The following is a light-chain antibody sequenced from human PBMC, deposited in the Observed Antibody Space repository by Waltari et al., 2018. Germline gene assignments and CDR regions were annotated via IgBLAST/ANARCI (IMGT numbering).Light chain of an antibody. V-gene: IGKV4-1*01. CDR2: WAS. J-gene: IGKJ2*01. Sequence: DIVMTQSPDSLAVSLGERATINRKSSQSVLYSSNNKNYLAWYQQKPGQPPKLLIYWASTRESGVPDRFSGSGSGTDFILTISSLQAEDVAVYYCQQYYSTPYTFGQGTKLEIK. CDR3: QQYYSTPYT. CDR1: QSVLYSSNNKNY.